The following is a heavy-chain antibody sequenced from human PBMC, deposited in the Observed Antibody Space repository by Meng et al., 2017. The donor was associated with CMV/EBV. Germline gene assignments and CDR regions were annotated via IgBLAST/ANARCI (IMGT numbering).Heavy chain of an antibody. CDR1: TFTGYS. V-gene: IGHV1-2*02. J-gene: IGHJ4*02. CDR3: ANLGGDYYDSSGSSLDY. Sequence: TFTGYSMHWVRQAPGQGLAWMGWINPNSGGTNYAQKFQGRVTMTRDTSISTAYMELSRLRSDDTAVYYCANLGGDYYDSSGSSLDYWGQGTLDTVSS. D-gene: IGHD3-22*01. CDR2: INPNSGGT.